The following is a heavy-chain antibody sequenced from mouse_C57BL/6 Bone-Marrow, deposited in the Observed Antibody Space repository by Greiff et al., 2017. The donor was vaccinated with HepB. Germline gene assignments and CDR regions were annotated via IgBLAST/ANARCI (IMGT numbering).Heavy chain of an antibody. J-gene: IGHJ3*01. D-gene: IGHD1-1*01. V-gene: IGHV1-64*01. CDR2: IHPNSGST. Sequence: QVQLQQPGAELVKPGASVKLSCKASGYTFTSYWMHWVKQRPGQGLEWIGMIHPNSGSTNYNEKFKSKATLTVDKSSSTAYMQLSSLTSEDSAVYYCATYGRDPFAYWGQGTLVTVSA. CDR1: GYTFTSYW. CDR3: ATYGRDPFAY.